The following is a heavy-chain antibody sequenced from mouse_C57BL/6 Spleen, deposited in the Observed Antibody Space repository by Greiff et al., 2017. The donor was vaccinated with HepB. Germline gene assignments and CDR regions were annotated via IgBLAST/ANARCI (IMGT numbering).Heavy chain of an antibody. Sequence: EVQLQQSGAELVRPGASVKLSCTASGFNIKDDYMHWVKQRPEQGLEWIGWIDPENGDTEYASKFQGKATITADTSSNTAYLQLSSLTSEDTAVYYCTQYYYGSSYSFDYWGQGTTLTVSS. D-gene: IGHD1-1*01. V-gene: IGHV14-4*01. CDR3: TQYYYGSSYSFDY. CDR1: GFNIKDDY. J-gene: IGHJ2*01. CDR2: IDPENGDT.